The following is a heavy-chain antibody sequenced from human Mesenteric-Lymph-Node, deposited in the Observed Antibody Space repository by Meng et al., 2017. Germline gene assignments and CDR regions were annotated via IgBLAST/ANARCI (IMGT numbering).Heavy chain of an antibody. CDR1: GYTFTGYY. D-gene: IGHD3-22*01. J-gene: IGHJ4*01. CDR3: AGDSPRADYYDRNFDY. CDR2: INPNSGGT. V-gene: IGHV1-2*02. Sequence: ASVKVSCKASGYTFTGYYMHWVRQAPGQGLEWMGWINPNSGGTNYAQKFQGRVTMTRDTSISTAYMELSRLRSDDTAVYYCAGDSPRADYYDRNFDYWGQGTLVTVSS.